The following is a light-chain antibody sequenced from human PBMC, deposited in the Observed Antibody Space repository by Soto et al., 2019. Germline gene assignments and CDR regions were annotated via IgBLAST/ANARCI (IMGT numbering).Light chain of an antibody. J-gene: IGKJ2*01. CDR2: AAS. CDR3: QKYNSAPHT. V-gene: IGKV1-27*01. Sequence: DIPMTQSPSSLSASVGDRVTITCRASQGISNYLAWYQQKPGKVLKLLIYAASTLQSGVPSRFSGSGSGTDFTLTISSLQPEDVATYFCQKYNSAPHTFGQGTKLEIK. CDR1: QGISNY.